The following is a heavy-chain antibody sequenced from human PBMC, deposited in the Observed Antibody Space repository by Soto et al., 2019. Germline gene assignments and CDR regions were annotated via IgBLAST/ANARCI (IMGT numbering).Heavy chain of an antibody. Sequence: QVQLVESGGGVVQPGRSLRLSCAASGFTFSSYGMHWVRQAPGKGLEWVAVISYDGSNKYYADSVKGRFTISRDNSKNTLYLQMNSLRAEDTAVYYCAKAVTTVPPYGMDVWGQGTTVTVSS. J-gene: IGHJ6*02. CDR1: GFTFSSYG. CDR2: ISYDGSNK. D-gene: IGHD4-17*01. CDR3: AKAVTTVPPYGMDV. V-gene: IGHV3-30*18.